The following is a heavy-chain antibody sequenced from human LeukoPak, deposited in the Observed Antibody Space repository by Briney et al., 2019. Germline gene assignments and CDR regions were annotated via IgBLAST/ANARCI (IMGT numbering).Heavy chain of an antibody. CDR1: EFAFSTYN. Sequence: GGSLRLSCAASEFAFSTYNMNWVRQAPGKGLEWVSYISTGSSTTYYADSVKGRFTISRDNSKNTLSLQMNSLRAEDTAVYYCASGHSSGWYYFDYWGQGTLVTVSS. V-gene: IGHV3-48*01. CDR3: ASGHSSGWYYFDY. J-gene: IGHJ4*02. CDR2: ISTGSSTT. D-gene: IGHD6-19*01.